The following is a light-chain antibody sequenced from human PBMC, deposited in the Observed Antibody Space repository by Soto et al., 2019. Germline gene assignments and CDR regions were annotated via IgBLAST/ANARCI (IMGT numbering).Light chain of an antibody. J-gene: IGKJ4*01. CDR2: TAS. V-gene: IGKV1-8*01. Sequence: AIRMTQSPSSFSASTGDRVTITCRASQGISSPLACYQVKPGKAPRLLIYTASYLESVVPSRFSGSGSGTDFTLTISSRQSEDFAVSYCQQYFSYPLTFGGGTKVEIK. CDR1: QGISSP. CDR3: QQYFSYPLT.